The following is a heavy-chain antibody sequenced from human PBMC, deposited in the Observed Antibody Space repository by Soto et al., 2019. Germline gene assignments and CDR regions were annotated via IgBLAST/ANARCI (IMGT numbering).Heavy chain of an antibody. CDR2: ISVSGGST. V-gene: IGHV3-23*01. D-gene: IGHD3-9*01. J-gene: IGHJ4*02. Sequence: GGSLRLSCAASGFPFSTYVMNWVRQAPGKGLEWVSVISVSGGSTYSADSVKGRFTISRDNSKNTLYLQMNSLRAEDTAVYYCAKGSYYDILTGYFDYWGQGTLVTVSS. CDR3: AKGSYYDILTGYFDY. CDR1: GFPFSTYV.